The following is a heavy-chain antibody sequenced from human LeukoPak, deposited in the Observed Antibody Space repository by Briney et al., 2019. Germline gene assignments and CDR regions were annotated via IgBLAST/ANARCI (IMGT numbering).Heavy chain of an antibody. J-gene: IGHJ3*02. Sequence: PSETLSLTCTVSGDSISSSTYYWVWIRQPPGKGLEWIGSVYYSGSTYYNPSLRSRVTISVDTSKNQFSLKLSSVTAADTAVYYCARHDYGDYGAHAFDIWGQGTMVTVSS. CDR1: GDSISSSTYY. D-gene: IGHD4-17*01. V-gene: IGHV4-39*01. CDR3: ARHDYGDYGAHAFDI. CDR2: VYYSGST.